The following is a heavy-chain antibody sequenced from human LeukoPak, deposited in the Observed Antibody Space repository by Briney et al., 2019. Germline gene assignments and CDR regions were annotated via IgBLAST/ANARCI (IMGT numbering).Heavy chain of an antibody. CDR1: GGSISSYY. D-gene: IGHD2-15*01. V-gene: IGHV4-59*01. CDR2: IYNSGSI. CDR3: ARGSSGGSVFDPLN. Sequence: SGTLSLTCTVSGGSISSYYWSWIRQPPGKGLEWIGYIYNSGSINYYPSLKSRVTISVDTSKNQFFLKLDSVTAADTAVYYCARGSSGGSVFDPLNWGQATLVTVSS. J-gene: IGHJ4*02.